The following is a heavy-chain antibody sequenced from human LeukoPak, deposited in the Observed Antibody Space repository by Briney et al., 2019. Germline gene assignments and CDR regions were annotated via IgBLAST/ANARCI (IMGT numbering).Heavy chain of an antibody. CDR3: VASSHYPYE. CDR2: ISTDGSST. D-gene: IGHD3-3*01. Sequence: GRSLRLSCAASGFTLSNYWMHWVRQAPGKGLVWVSRISTDGSSTNYADSVRGRFTISRDNAENTLYLQMNSLRAEDTAVYYCVASSHYPYEWGQGTLVTVSS. V-gene: IGHV3-74*01. J-gene: IGHJ4*02. CDR1: GFTLSNYW.